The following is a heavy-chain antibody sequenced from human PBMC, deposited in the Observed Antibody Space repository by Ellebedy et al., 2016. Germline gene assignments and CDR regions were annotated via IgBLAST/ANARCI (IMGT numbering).Heavy chain of an antibody. D-gene: IGHD1-14*01. J-gene: IGHJ6*02. CDR1: GFTFSSYG. CDR2: IWYDGSNK. V-gene: IGHV3-33*01. Sequence: GGSLRLSXAASGFTFSSYGMHWVRQAPGKGLEWVAVIWYDGSNKYYADSVKGRFTISRDNSKNTLYLQMNSLRAEDTAVYYCARGAGERVDYYYYYGMDVWGQGTTVTVSS. CDR3: ARGAGERVDYYYYYGMDV.